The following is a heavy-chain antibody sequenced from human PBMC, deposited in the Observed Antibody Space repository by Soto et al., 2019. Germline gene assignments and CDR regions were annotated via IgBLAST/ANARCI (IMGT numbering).Heavy chain of an antibody. CDR3: AIARITMIVAPFDY. Sequence: SVAEVKKPGASVKVSCKASGYTFTSYAMHWVRQAPGQRLEWMGWINAGNGNTKYSQKFQGRVTITRDTSASTAYMELSSLRSEDTAVYYCAIARITMIVAPFDYWGQGTLVTVSS. J-gene: IGHJ4*02. CDR1: GYTFTSYA. D-gene: IGHD3-22*01. V-gene: IGHV1-3*01. CDR2: INAGNGNT.